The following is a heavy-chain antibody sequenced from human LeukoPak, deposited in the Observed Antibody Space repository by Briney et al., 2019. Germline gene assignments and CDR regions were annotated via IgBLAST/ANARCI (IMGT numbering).Heavy chain of an antibody. V-gene: IGHV3-11*04. J-gene: IGHJ4*02. D-gene: IGHD3-22*01. CDR3: ARDHHYYDSSPIY. Sequence: GGSLRLSCAASGFTFSDYYMSWIRQAPGKGLEWVSYISSSGSTIYYADSVKGRFTISRDNAKNSLYLQMNSLRAEDTAVYYCARDHHYYDSSPIYWGQGTLVTVSS. CDR1: GFTFSDYY. CDR2: ISSSGSTI.